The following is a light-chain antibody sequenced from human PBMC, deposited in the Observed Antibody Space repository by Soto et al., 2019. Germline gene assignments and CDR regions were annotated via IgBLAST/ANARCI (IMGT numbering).Light chain of an antibody. CDR1: QGIRKD. J-gene: IGKJ4*01. CDR3: LQYNSFQLT. Sequence: DIQMTQSPSSLSASVGDRVTITCRASQGIRKDLGWYQQKPGKAPKRLIYAVSSLHSGVPSRFSGSASGTEITLTISSLQPEDSATYYCLQYNSFQLTFGGGTKVEIK. CDR2: AVS. V-gene: IGKV1-17*01.